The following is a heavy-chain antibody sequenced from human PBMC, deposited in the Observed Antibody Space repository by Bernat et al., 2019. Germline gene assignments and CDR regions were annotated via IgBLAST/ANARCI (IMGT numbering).Heavy chain of an antibody. D-gene: IGHD2-21*02. Sequence: QVQLQESGPGLVKPSETLSLTCTVSGGSISNYYWSWIRQPPGKGLEWIGYVYNSGTTDYNPSLKSRVTISVDTSKNQISLKLRSVTAADTAMYYCAKGVDQGDFGVEHWGQGTLVTDSS. J-gene: IGHJ1*01. CDR2: VYNSGTT. CDR3: AKGVDQGDFGVEH. V-gene: IGHV4-59*01. CDR1: GGSISNYY.